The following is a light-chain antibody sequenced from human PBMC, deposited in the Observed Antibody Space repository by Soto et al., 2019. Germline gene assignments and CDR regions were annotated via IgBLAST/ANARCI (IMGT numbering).Light chain of an antibody. Sequence: QSALTQPPSASGSPGQSVAISCTGTSSDVGGYNYVSWYQQHPGKAPKLMIYEVNKRPSGVPDRFSGSKSGNTASLTVSGLQAEDEAHYYCASYASSSTPWVFGGGTKLTVL. J-gene: IGLJ3*02. V-gene: IGLV2-8*01. CDR2: EVN. CDR1: SSDVGGYNY. CDR3: ASYASSSTPWV.